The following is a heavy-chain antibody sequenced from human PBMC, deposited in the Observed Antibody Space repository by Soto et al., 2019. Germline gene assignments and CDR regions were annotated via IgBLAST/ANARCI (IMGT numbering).Heavy chain of an antibody. D-gene: IGHD6-6*01. CDR3: ARHIAAWNYFDY. Sequence: ASVKVSCKASGYTFTSYAMDWVRQAPGQRLEWMGWINAGNGNTKYSQKFQGRVTITRDTSASTAYMELSSLRSEDTAVYYCARHIAAWNYFDYWGQGTLVTVSS. CDR1: GYTFTSYA. V-gene: IGHV1-3*01. J-gene: IGHJ4*02. CDR2: INAGNGNT.